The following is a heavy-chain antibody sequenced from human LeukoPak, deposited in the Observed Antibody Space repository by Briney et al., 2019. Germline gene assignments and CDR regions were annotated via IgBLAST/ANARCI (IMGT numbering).Heavy chain of an antibody. V-gene: IGHV4-59*08. CDR2: IYYDGST. CDR3: ARPGVGSGRYGAFDI. CDR1: GGSISRYY. Sequence: PSETLSLTCTVSGGSISRYYWSWIRQPPGKGLEWIGYIYYDGSTNYNPSLKSRVTMSLHTSNNQFSLRLSSVTAADTAVYYCARPGVGSGRYGAFDIWGQGTMVTVSS. D-gene: IGHD5-18*01. J-gene: IGHJ3*02.